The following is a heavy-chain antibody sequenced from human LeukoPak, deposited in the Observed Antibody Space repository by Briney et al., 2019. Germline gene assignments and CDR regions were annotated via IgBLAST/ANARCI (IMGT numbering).Heavy chain of an antibody. Sequence: PGGSLRLSCAASGFTFDDYAMHWVRQVPGKGLEWVSGISWNSGGIGYADSVKGRFTISRDNAKNSLYLQMNSLRAEDTALYYRAKDREYSSSSCDYWGQGTLVTVS. J-gene: IGHJ4*02. CDR2: ISWNSGGI. D-gene: IGHD6-6*01. V-gene: IGHV3-9*01. CDR1: GFTFDDYA. CDR3: AKDREYSSSSCDY.